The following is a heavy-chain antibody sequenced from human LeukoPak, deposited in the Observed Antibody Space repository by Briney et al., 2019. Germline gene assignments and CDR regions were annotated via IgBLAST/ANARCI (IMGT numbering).Heavy chain of an antibody. D-gene: IGHD3-16*01. V-gene: IGHV1-18*01. CDR1: GYTFTSYG. CDR2: ISAYNGNT. J-gene: IGHJ4*02. Sequence: GASVKVSCKASGYTFTSYGISWVRQARGQGLEWMGWISAYNGNTNYAQKLQGRVTMTTDTSTSTAYMELRSLRSDDTAVYYCARDTLPGARMITFGGVDYWGQGTLVTVSS. CDR3: ARDTLPGARMITFGGVDY.